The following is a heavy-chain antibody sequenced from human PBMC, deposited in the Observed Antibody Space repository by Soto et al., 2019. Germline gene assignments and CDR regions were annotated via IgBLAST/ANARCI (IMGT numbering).Heavy chain of an antibody. CDR1: GFIFSNYG. Sequence: QVQLVESGGGVVQPGKSLRLSCVASGFIFSNYGMHWVRQAPGKGLEWVALISFDGKNRNYADSVKGRFTIYRDNPKNTLYLEMNSLRPEATAFYYCAKRGGVVGGSEHPFFEYWGQGTLVTVSS. CDR3: AKRGGVVGGSEHPFFEY. V-gene: IGHV3-30*18. D-gene: IGHD2-15*01. J-gene: IGHJ4*02. CDR2: ISFDGKNR.